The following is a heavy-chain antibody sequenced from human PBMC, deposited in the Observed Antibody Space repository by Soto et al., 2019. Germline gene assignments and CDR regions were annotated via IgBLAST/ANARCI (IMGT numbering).Heavy chain of an antibody. CDR1: GYTFNDYA. CDR3: ARTSYCSGGICTNWFDP. V-gene: IGHV1-18*01. CDR2: ISASIGHT. D-gene: IGHD2-15*01. Sequence: QLVQSGAEVKKPGASVKVSCKASGYTFNDYAITWVRQAPGQGLEWVGWISASIGHTNYAQSFEGRVSVTTDRSTTTAYMELRSLRYDDTAVYYCARTSYCSGGICTNWFDPWGQGTLVTVSS. J-gene: IGHJ5*02.